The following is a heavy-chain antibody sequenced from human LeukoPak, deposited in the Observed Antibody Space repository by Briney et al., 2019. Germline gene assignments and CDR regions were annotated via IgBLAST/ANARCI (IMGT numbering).Heavy chain of an antibody. J-gene: IGHJ4*02. CDR2: INSDGSST. Sequence: GGPLRLSCAASGFTFSSYWMHWVRQAPGKELVWVSRINSDGSSTSYADSVKGRFTISRDNAKNTLYLQMNSLRAEDTAVYYCARAKPYSSSSLDYWGQGTLVTVSS. D-gene: IGHD6-6*01. CDR1: GFTFSSYW. CDR3: ARAKPYSSSSLDY. V-gene: IGHV3-74*01.